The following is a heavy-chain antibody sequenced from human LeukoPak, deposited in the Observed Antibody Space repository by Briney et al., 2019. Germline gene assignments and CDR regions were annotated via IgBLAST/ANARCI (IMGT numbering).Heavy chain of an antibody. J-gene: IGHJ5*02. Sequence: LRLSCAASGFTFSDYYMNWIRQHPGKGLEWIGYIYYSGSTYYNPSLKSRVTISVDASKNQFSLKLSSVTAADTAVYYCARDYYDSSGAKLFDPWGQGTLVTVSS. CDR3: ARDYYDSSGAKLFDP. D-gene: IGHD3-22*01. CDR1: GFTFSDYY. V-gene: IGHV4-31*02. CDR2: IYYSGST.